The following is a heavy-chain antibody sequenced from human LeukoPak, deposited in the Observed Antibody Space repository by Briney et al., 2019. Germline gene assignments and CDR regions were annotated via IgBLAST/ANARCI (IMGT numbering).Heavy chain of an antibody. CDR1: GYTFTSYD. V-gene: IGHV1-8*03. CDR3: ARGRDYYDSSGYYTRPSKDAFDI. Sequence: GASVKVSCKASGYTFTSYDINWVRQATGQGIEWMGWMNPNSGNTGYAQKFQGRVTITRNTSISTAYMELSSLRSEDTAVYYCARGRDYYDSSGYYTRPSKDAFDIWGQGTMVTVSS. J-gene: IGHJ3*02. CDR2: MNPNSGNT. D-gene: IGHD3-22*01.